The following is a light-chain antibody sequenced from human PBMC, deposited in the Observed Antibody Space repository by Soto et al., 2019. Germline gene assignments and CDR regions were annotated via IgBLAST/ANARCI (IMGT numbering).Light chain of an antibody. CDR2: SNN. CDR3: AVWDDSLNGVV. CDR1: SSNIGSNT. V-gene: IGLV1-44*01. J-gene: IGLJ2*01. Sequence: QSVLTQPPSAFGTPGQRVTISCSGSSSNIGSNTVNWYQQLPGTAPKLFIYSNNQRPSGVPDRFSGSKSGTSASLAISGLQSEDEADYYCAVWDDSLNGVVFGGGTKLTVL.